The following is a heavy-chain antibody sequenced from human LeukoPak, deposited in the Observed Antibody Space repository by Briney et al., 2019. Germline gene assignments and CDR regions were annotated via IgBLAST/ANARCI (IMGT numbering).Heavy chain of an antibody. V-gene: IGHV1-8*01. J-gene: IGHJ4*02. D-gene: IGHD5-24*01. CDR1: GYTFTSYD. CDR2: MNPNSGNT. Sequence: ASVKVSCKASGYTFTSYDINWVRQATGQGLEWMGWMNPNSGNTGYAQKFQGRVTMTRNTSISTAYMELSSLRSEDTAVYYCARDQRRENYFDYWGQGTLVTVSS. CDR3: ARDQRRENYFDY.